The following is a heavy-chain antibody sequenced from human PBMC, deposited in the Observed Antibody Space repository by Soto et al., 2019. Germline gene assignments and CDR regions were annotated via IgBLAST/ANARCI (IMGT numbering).Heavy chain of an antibody. V-gene: IGHV4-30-4*02. CDR1: GASIYNGGYF. Sequence: SETLSLTCSVSGASIYNGGYFWSWIRQSPGKGLEWIGHIHNSGSPYNNPSLNSRVTISVDTSKNQFSLKLSSVTAADTALYYCARTYGRNFDYWGQGTLVTVSS. CDR3: ARTYGRNFDY. D-gene: IGHD3-10*01. J-gene: IGHJ4*02. CDR2: IHNSGSP.